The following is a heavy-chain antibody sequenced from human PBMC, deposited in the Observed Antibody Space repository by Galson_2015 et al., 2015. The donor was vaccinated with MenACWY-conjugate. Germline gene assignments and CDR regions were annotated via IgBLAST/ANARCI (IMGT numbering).Heavy chain of an antibody. CDR2: INPGGSST. D-gene: IGHD1-26*01. J-gene: IGHJ4*02. CDR1: GFIFNTYW. V-gene: IGHV3-74*01. Sequence: SLRLSCAASGFIFNTYWMHWVRQAPGKGLVWVSRINPGGSSTTYADSVKDRFTISRDNAKNTLYLQMNSPRPEDTAVFYCAKTRGASFYFDSWGQGTLVTVSS. CDR3: AKTRGASFYFDS.